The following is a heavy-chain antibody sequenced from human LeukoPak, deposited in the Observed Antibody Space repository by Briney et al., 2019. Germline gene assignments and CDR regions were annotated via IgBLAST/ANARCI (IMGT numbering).Heavy chain of an antibody. V-gene: IGHV4-59*01. CDR2: IYYSGST. D-gene: IGHD5-24*01. Sequence: SETLSLTCTVSGGSISSYYWSWIRQPPGKGLEWIGYIYYSGSTNYNPSLKSRVTISVDTSKNQFSLKLSSVTAADTAVYYCARGGDGYNPLFDYWGQGTLATVSS. J-gene: IGHJ4*02. CDR3: ARGGDGYNPLFDY. CDR1: GGSISSYY.